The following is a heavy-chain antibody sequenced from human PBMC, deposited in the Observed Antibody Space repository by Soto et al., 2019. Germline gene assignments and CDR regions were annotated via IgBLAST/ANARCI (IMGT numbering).Heavy chain of an antibody. D-gene: IGHD5-18*01. CDR1: GFTFSSYW. J-gene: IGHJ6*02. V-gene: IGHV3-7*05. CDR2: IKQDGSEK. CDR3: ARHGGYSYGRPVSPMDV. Sequence: GGSLRLSCAASGFTFSSYWMSWVRQAPGKGLEWVANIKQDGSEKYYVDSVKGRFTISRDNAKNSLYLQMNSLRAEDTAVYYCARHGGYSYGRPVSPMDVWGQGTTVTVSS.